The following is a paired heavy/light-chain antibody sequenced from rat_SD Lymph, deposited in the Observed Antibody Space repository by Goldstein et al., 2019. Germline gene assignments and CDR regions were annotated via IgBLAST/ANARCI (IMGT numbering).Heavy chain of an antibody. Sequence: EVQLVESGGGLVQPGRSLKLSCAASGFTFSNYYMAWVRQAPKKGLEWVATISTSGSRTYYPDSVKGRFTISRDNAKSSLYLQMNSLKSEDTATYYCARHRLQWPFDYWGQGVMVTVSS. J-gene: IGHJ2*01. V-gene: IGHV5-25*01. CDR3: ARHRLQWPFDY. CDR1: GFTFSNYY. D-gene: IGHD1-1*01. CDR2: ISTSGSRT.
Light chain of an antibody. Sequence: DIQMTQSPASLSASLGETVTIECRASEDIYSNLAWYQQKPGNSPQLLIYDANSLADGVPSRFSGSGSGTQYSLKINSLQSEDVASYFCQQYNNYPNTFGAGTKLELK. V-gene: IGKV12S34*01. CDR3: QQYNNYPNT. CDR2: DAN. J-gene: IGKJ2-1*01. CDR1: EDIYSN.